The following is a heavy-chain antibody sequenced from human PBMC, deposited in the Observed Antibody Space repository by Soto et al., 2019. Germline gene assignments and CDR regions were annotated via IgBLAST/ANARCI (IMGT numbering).Heavy chain of an antibody. D-gene: IGHD4-17*01. CDR2: IYYSGST. V-gene: IGHV4-59*08. CDR1: GGSISSYY. Sequence: PSETLSLTCTVSGGSISSYYWSWIRQPPWKGLEWIGYIYYSGSTNYNPSLKSRVTISVDTSKNQFSLKLSSVTAAGTAVYYCARHDFAYGDAGHFDYWGQGTLVTVSS. CDR3: ARHDFAYGDAGHFDY. J-gene: IGHJ4*02.